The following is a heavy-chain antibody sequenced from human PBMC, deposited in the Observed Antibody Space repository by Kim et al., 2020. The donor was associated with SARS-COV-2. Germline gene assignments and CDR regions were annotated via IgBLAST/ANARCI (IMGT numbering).Heavy chain of an antibody. CDR3: ANFCREWLLCRHAGAPENDDD. CDR2: ISGDGGST. CDR1: GFTFDDYA. Sequence: GGSLRLSCAASGFTFDDYAMHWVRQAPGKGLEWVSLISGDGGSTYYADSVKGRFTISRDNSKNSLYLQMNSLRTEDTTLYYCANFCREWLLCRHAGAPENDDDWGQGTLVTLSP. D-gene: IGHD3-3*01. J-gene: IGHJ4*02. V-gene: IGHV3-43*02.